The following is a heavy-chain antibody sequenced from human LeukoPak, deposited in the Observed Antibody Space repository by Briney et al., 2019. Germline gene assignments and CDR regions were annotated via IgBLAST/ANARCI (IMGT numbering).Heavy chain of an antibody. CDR2: IYYSGST. D-gene: IGHD3-22*01. CDR3: ARDDTYFYDSSGHGFDF. Sequence: PSETLSLTCTVSGGSLSSSSYYWGWIRQPPGKGMEWIGSIYYSGSTYYNPSLKSRVTISVDTSKNQFSLKLSSVTAADTALYFCARDDTYFYDSSGHGFDFWGQGTLVTVSS. CDR1: GGSLSSSSYY. J-gene: IGHJ4*02. V-gene: IGHV4-39*07.